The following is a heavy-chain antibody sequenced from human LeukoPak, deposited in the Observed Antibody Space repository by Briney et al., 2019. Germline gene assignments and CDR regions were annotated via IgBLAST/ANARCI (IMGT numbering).Heavy chain of an antibody. J-gene: IGHJ4*02. CDR1: GGFISRFY. V-gene: IGHV4-4*07. CDR2: IYTSGST. D-gene: IGHD6-6*01. Sequence: SETLSLTCTVSGGFISRFYWSWIRQPAGKGLEWIGRIYTSGSTNYNPSLKSRLTMSVDTSKNQFSLKLSSLTAADTAVYYCARGGIADRLGTWGQGTLVTVSS. CDR3: ARGGIADRLGT.